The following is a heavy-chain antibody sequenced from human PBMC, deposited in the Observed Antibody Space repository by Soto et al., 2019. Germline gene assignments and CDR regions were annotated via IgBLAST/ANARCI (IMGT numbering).Heavy chain of an antibody. D-gene: IGHD1-26*01. V-gene: IGHV4-34*01. CDR3: ARGKLPFDY. J-gene: IGHJ4*02. CDR1: GGSFSGYY. Sequence: SETLSLTCAVYGGSFSGYYWSWIRQPPGKGLEWIGEINHSGSTNYNPSLKSRVTISVDTSKNQFSLKLSSVTAADTAVYYCARGKLPFDYWGQGTLVTVSS. CDR2: INHSGST.